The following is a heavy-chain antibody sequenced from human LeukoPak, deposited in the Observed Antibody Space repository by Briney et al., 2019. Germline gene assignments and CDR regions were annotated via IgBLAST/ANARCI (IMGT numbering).Heavy chain of an antibody. CDR3: ARVRGGINWFDP. CDR2: INPSTGST. J-gene: IGHJ5*02. Sequence: ASVKVSCKASGYTFSGYYMHWVRQAPGQGLEWMGIINPSTGSTSYAQNFQGRVTMTKDTSTSTVYMELSSLRSEDTAVYYCARVRGGINWFDPWGQGTLVTVSS. D-gene: IGHD3-16*01. CDR1: GYTFSGYY. V-gene: IGHV1-46*01.